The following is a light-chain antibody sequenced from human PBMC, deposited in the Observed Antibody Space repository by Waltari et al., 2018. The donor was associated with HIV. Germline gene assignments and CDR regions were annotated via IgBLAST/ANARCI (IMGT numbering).Light chain of an antibody. CDR1: SSNIGAHYD. J-gene: IGLJ1*01. V-gene: IGLV1-40*01. CDR2: GNS. Sequence: QSVLTQPPSVSGAPGQRVTISCTGSSSNIGAHYDVHWYQQLPGTAPKLLIYGNSNRPSGVPDRFSGCKSGTSASLAITGLQAEYEADYDCQSYDSSLSGVFGTGTKVTVL. CDR3: QSYDSSLSGV.